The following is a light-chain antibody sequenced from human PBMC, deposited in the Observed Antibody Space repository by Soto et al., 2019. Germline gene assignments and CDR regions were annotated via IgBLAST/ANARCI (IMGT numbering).Light chain of an antibody. J-gene: IGLJ2*01. Sequence: SYELTQPPSVSVAPGQTASLACGGDNIETKTVHWYQQRPGHAPVLVVYDDRDRPSGIPERFSGSNSGHTATLTISRVEAGDEADYYCQVWDIVTSRRIFGGGTKLTVL. CDR2: DDR. CDR3: QVWDIVTSRRI. CDR1: NIETKT. V-gene: IGLV3-21*02.